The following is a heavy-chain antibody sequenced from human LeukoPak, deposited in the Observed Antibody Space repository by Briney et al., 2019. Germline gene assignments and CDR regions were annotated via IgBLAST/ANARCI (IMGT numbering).Heavy chain of an antibody. J-gene: IGHJ6*02. CDR3: ARGEEAVADVYYYYYGMDV. D-gene: IGHD6-19*01. Sequence: GRSLRLSCAASGFTFSSYAMHWVRQAPGKGLEWVAVTSYDGSNKYYADSVKGRFTISRDNSKNTLYLQMNSLRAEDTAVYYCARGEEAVADVYYYYYGMDVWGQGTTVTVSS. V-gene: IGHV3-30-3*01. CDR1: GFTFSSYA. CDR2: TSYDGSNK.